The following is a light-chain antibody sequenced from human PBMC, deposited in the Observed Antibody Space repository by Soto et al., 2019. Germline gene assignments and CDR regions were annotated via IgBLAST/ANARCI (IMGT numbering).Light chain of an antibody. CDR1: QSVLYSSTNKNY. Sequence: DIVMTQSPDSRAVSLGERSTINCNSSQSVLYSSTNKNYLSWYQQKPGQPPKLLLYWASTRESGVPDRFSGSGSGTDFTLTISSLQAEDVAVYYCQQYYSTPLTFGGGTKVDIK. CDR3: QQYYSTPLT. V-gene: IGKV4-1*01. J-gene: IGKJ4*01. CDR2: WAS.